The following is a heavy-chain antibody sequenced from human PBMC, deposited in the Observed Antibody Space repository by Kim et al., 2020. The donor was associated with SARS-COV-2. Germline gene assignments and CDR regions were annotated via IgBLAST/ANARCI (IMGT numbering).Heavy chain of an antibody. Sequence: VGSLRLSCAASEFTVSSTYLTWVRQAPGKGLEWVSFIHNGGSTSYADSVKGRFTISTDNSKNTLYLQMNSLRAEDTAVYYCARDRPERDWGQGTLVTVSA. CDR3: ARDRPERD. CDR2: IHNGGST. J-gene: IGHJ4*02. V-gene: IGHV3-66*01. CDR1: EFTVSSTY.